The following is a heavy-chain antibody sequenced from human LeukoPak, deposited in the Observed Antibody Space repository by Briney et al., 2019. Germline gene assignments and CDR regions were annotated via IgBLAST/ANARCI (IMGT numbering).Heavy chain of an antibody. J-gene: IGHJ3*02. V-gene: IGHV3-23*01. Sequence: GGSLRLSCAASGFTFGTYAMSWVRQAPGKGLEWVSAITDSGGRTYYADSVKGRFTISRDNSKNTLYLQMNSLRAEDTAVYYCARGYSYGHDAFDIWGQGTMVTVSS. CDR2: ITDSGGRT. CDR3: ARGYSYGHDAFDI. D-gene: IGHD5-18*01. CDR1: GFTFGTYA.